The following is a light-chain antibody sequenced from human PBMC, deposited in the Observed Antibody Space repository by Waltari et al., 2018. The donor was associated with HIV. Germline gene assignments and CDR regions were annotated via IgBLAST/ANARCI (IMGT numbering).Light chain of an antibody. CDR2: EVT. V-gene: IGLV2-23*02. CDR3: CSCPRSGIRYV. J-gene: IGLJ1*01. CDR1: SSNISSDDL. Sequence: QSALPQPPSVPGSPAPSLTLSCTITSSNISSDDLVSWYQQHPGEAPKLIIYEVTKRPLGGSKRVSGSKSVNTASLTRSGLQAEDEGEYYCCSCPRSGIRYVFGTGTKVTVL.